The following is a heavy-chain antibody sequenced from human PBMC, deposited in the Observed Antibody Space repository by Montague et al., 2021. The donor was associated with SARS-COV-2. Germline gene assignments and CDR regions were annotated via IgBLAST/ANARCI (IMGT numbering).Heavy chain of an antibody. CDR2: IYYSGTT. Sequence: SETLSLTCTISGGSISSYLWSWIRQPPGKGLEWIGSIYYSGTTNXSPSLKSRVTISVDTSKNQFSLKLSSVTAADTAVYYCARVVRYYDFWSGYTEYYYYGMDVWGQGTTVTVSS. D-gene: IGHD3-3*01. CDR3: ARVVRYYDFWSGYTEYYYYGMDV. V-gene: IGHV4-59*01. CDR1: GGSISSYL. J-gene: IGHJ6*02.